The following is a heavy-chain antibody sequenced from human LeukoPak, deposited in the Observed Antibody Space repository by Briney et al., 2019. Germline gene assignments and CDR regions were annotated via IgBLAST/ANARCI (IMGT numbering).Heavy chain of an antibody. CDR1: GFTFRNYG. V-gene: IGHV3-33*01. CDR2: IYYDGSNQ. CDR3: ARDRGQSYFDY. Sequence: GGSLRLSCAKSGFTFRNYGMHWVRQAPGKGLEWVAIIYYDGSNQYYADSVKGRFTISRDNSKNTLYLQLNSLRAEDTAMYYCARDRGQSYFDYWGQGTLVTVSS. D-gene: IGHD3-10*01. J-gene: IGHJ4*02.